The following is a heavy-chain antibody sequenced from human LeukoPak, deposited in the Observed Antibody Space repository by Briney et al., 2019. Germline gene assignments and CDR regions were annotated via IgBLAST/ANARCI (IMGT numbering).Heavy chain of an antibody. D-gene: IGHD4-11*01. CDR1: GGSISSSTYY. Sequence: QSSETLSLTCTVSGGSISSSTYYWGWVRQPPGKGLEWIGSIYYSGSPYYNPSLKSRVTISVDTSKSQFSLRLSSVTAADTAVYYCARQEGTVTNPNFDYWGQGTLVTVSS. V-gene: IGHV4-39*01. CDR2: IYYSGSP. CDR3: ARQEGTVTNPNFDY. J-gene: IGHJ4*02.